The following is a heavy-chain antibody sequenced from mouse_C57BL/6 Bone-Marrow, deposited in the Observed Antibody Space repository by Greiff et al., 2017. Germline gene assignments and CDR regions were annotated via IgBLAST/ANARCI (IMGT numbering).Heavy chain of an antibody. CDR3: ARRLYWYCDV. CDR1: GYAFSSLW. J-gene: IGHJ1*03. V-gene: IGHV1-82*01. Sequence: VQPQQSGPEPVKPGASVKISRKASGYAFSSLWMNRVKQRPGKGPEWIGRIYPGDGDTNYNGKFKGKATLTADKSSSTAHMQRSSLTAEDSAVYFCARRLYWYCDVWGRGTTVTVSS. D-gene: IGHD3-2*02. CDR2: IYPGDGDT.